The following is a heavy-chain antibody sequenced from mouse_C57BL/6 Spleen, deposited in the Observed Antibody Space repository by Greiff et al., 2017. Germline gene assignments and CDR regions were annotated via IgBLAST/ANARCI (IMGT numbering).Heavy chain of an antibody. J-gene: IGHJ2*01. CDR2: ISYDGSN. Sequence: EVQLQQSGPGLVKPSQSLSLTCSVTGYSITSGYYWNWIRQFPGNKLEWMGYISYDGSNNYNPSLKNRISITRDTSKNQFFLKLNSVTTEDTATYYCARDGELGHFDYWGQGTTLTVSS. V-gene: IGHV3-6*01. CDR3: ARDGELGHFDY. CDR1: GYSITSGYY. D-gene: IGHD4-1*01.